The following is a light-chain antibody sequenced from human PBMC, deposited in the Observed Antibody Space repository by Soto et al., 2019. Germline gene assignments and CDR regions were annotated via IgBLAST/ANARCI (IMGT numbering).Light chain of an antibody. Sequence: EIVLTQSPGTLSVSPGERATLSCRASQTVSSSNLAWYQQKPGQAPRLLIYGASSRATGIPDRFSGSGSGTDFTLTISRLEPEDFAVYYCQQYGSSPLLTFGGGTKVEIK. V-gene: IGKV3-20*01. J-gene: IGKJ4*01. CDR1: QTVSSSN. CDR2: GAS. CDR3: QQYGSSPLLT.